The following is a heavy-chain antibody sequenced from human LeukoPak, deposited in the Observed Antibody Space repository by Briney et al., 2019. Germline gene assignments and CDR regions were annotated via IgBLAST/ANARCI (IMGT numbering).Heavy chain of an antibody. D-gene: IGHD3-16*02. CDR1: GYTFTSYG. J-gene: IGHJ3*02. V-gene: IGHV1-18*01. CDR2: ISVYIGNT. CDR3: ASLGDYVRGSYRSKQAFDI. Sequence: ASVKVSCKASGYTFTSYGISWVRQAPGQGLEWMGGISVYIGNTNYAQKLQGRVTMTTDTSTSTAYMELRSLRSDDTAVYYCASLGDYVRGSYRSKQAFDIWGQGTMVTVSS.